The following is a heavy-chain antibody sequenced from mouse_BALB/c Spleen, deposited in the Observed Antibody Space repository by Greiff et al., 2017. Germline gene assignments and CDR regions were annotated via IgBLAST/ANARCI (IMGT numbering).Heavy chain of an antibody. Sequence: QVQLKQPGAELVKPGASVKLSCKASGYTFTSYWMHWVKQRPGQGLEWIGEINPSNGRTNYNEKFKSKATLTVDKSSSTAYMQLSSLTSEDSAVYYCARYYYGSSYNYYAMDYWGQGTSVTVSS. CDR1: GYTFTSYW. J-gene: IGHJ4*01. D-gene: IGHD1-1*01. CDR2: INPSNGRT. CDR3: ARYYYGSSYNYYAMDY. V-gene: IGHV1S81*02.